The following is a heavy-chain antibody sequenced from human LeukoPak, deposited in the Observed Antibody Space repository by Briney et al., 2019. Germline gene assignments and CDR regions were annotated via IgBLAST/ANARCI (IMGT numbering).Heavy chain of an antibody. D-gene: IGHD3-3*01. CDR1: GGSISSYY. J-gene: IGHJ4*02. CDR3: ARSSFGYDFWSGQAFDY. CDR2: IYTSGST. V-gene: IGHV4-4*09. Sequence: SETLSLTCTVSGGSISSYYWSWIRQPPGKGLEWIGYIYTSGSTNYNPSLKSRVTISADTSKNQFSLKLSSVTAADTAVYYCARSSFGYDFWSGQAFDYWGQGTLVTVSS.